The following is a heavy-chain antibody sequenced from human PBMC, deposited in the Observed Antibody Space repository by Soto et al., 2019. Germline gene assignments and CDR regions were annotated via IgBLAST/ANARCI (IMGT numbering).Heavy chain of an antibody. V-gene: IGHV3-30*03. CDR1: GFTFSSYG. J-gene: IGHJ4*02. Sequence: PGGSLRLSCAASGFTFSSYGMHWVRQAPGKGLEWVAVISYDGSNKYYADSVKGRFTISRDNSKNTLYLQMNSLRPEDTAVYYCARYPYYYDSSGYYEGLDYWGQGTLVTVSS. CDR3: ARYPYYYDSSGYYEGLDY. CDR2: ISYDGSNK. D-gene: IGHD3-22*01.